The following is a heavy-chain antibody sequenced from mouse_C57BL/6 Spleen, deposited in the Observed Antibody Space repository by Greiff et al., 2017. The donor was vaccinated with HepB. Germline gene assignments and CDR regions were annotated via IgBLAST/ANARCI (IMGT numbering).Heavy chain of an antibody. CDR3: AREGLRERFDYAMDY. CDR1: GYTFTSYW. J-gene: IGHJ4*01. CDR2: IHPNSGST. V-gene: IGHV1-64*01. Sequence: QVQLQQPGAELVKPGASVKLSCKASGYTFTSYWMHWVKQRPGQGLEWIGMIHPNSGSTNYNEKFKSKATLTVDKSSSTAYMQLSSLTSEDSAVYYCAREGLRERFDYAMDYWGQGTSVTVSS. D-gene: IGHD2-4*01.